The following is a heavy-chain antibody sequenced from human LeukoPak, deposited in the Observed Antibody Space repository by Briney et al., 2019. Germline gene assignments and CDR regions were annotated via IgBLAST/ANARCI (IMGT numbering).Heavy chain of an antibody. J-gene: IGHJ5*02. Sequence: VASVKASCKASGYIFTSYAMHWVRQAPGQRLEWMGWINAGNGNTKYSQKFQGRVTITRDTSASTAYMELSSLRSEDTAVYYCARDYDILTGYYTFIPWGQGTLVTVSS. CDR1: GYIFTSYA. V-gene: IGHV1-3*01. CDR3: ARDYDILTGYYTFIP. CDR2: INAGNGNT. D-gene: IGHD3-9*01.